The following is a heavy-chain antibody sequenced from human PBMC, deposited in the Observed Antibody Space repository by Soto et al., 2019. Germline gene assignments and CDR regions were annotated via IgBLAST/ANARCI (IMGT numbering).Heavy chain of an antibody. Sequence: QAQLEESGGGVVQPGMSLRLSCAASGFTFSSYAMHWVRQAPGKGLEWVAVISYDGSNKYYADSVKGRFTISRDNSKNTLYLQMNSLRTEDTAVYFCARDLSWNFRIIGPIDDWGQGSLVTVSP. CDR2: ISYDGSNK. J-gene: IGHJ4*02. CDR3: ARDLSWNFRIIGPIDD. CDR1: GFTFSSYA. V-gene: IGHV3-30*04. D-gene: IGHD1-1*01.